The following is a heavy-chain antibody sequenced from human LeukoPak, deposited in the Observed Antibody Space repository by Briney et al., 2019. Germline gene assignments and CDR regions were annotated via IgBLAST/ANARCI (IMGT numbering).Heavy chain of an antibody. V-gene: IGHV3-9*01. Sequence: GRSLRLSCAASGFTFDDYAMHWVRQAPGKGLEWVSGISWNSGSIGYADSVKGRFTISRDNAKNSLYLQMNSLRAEDTALYYCAKDHYSSSWYVDYWGRGTLVTVSS. J-gene: IGHJ4*02. CDR1: GFTFDDYA. D-gene: IGHD6-13*01. CDR2: ISWNSGSI. CDR3: AKDHYSSSWYVDY.